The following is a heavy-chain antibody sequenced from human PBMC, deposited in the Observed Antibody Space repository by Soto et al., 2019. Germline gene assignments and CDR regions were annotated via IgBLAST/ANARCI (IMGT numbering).Heavy chain of an antibody. CDR3: AKDPKCCTIGSHFLDNWFDP. Sequence: PGGSLRLSCAASGFTFSNYGMHWVRQTPGKGLEWVAVISYDGSHEFYTDSVKGRFTISRDNSKNTLYLQMYSLKTEDTAMYYCAKDPKCCTIGSHFLDNWFDPWGQGTLVTVSS. V-gene: IGHV3-30*18. J-gene: IGHJ5*02. D-gene: IGHD2-8*01. CDR1: GFTFSNYG. CDR2: ISYDGSHE.